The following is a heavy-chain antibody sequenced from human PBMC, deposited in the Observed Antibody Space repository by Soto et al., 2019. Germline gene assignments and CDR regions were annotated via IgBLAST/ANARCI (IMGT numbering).Heavy chain of an antibody. V-gene: IGHV4-34*01. CDR1: GGSFSGYY. CDR2: INHSGST. D-gene: IGHD3-10*01. Sequence: PSETLSLTCAVYGGSFSGYYWSWIRQPPGTGLEWIGEINHSGSTNYNPSLKSRVTISVDTSKNQFSLKLSSVTAADTAVYYCARGKVYGSGSYPTLGFAVVPYYFDYWGQGTLVTVSS. J-gene: IGHJ4*02. CDR3: ARGKVYGSGSYPTLGFAVVPYYFDY.